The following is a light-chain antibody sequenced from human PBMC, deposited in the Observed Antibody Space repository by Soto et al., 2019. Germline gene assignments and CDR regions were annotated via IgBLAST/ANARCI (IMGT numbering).Light chain of an antibody. Sequence: EIVLTQSPGTLSLSPGERATPSCRASQSLNARYLAWYQVKPGQAPRLLFYGASSRATGIPDRFIGSGSGTDFTLTITGLEPEDFAVYYCQQFHISRTFGQGTKVDIK. V-gene: IGKV3-20*01. CDR2: GAS. CDR1: QSLNARY. J-gene: IGKJ1*01. CDR3: QQFHISRT.